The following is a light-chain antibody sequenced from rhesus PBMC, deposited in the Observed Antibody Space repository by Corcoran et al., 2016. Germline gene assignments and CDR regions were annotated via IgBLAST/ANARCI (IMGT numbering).Light chain of an antibody. Sequence: DIQMTQSPSSLSASVGDRVTITCRASQDINHYLSWYQQKPGKAPKPLIYYGSSLESGVPSRFSGSGAGTDFTLPISSLQPEDFATYYCLQYSSSPYSFGQGTKVGIK. V-gene: IGKV1-22*01. J-gene: IGKJ2*01. CDR2: YGS. CDR3: LQYSSSPYS. CDR1: QDINHY.